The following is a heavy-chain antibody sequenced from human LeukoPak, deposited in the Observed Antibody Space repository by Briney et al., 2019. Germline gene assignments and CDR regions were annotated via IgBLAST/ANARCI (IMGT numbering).Heavy chain of an antibody. CDR1: GYSFTSYW. D-gene: IGHD6-13*01. V-gene: IGHV5-51*03. CDR3: ARRVILSSTPTAAFDI. Sequence: GESLNISCKGSGYSFTSYWIGWVRQMPGKGLEWMGIIYPGDSDTRYSPSFQGQVTISADKSISTAYLQWSSLKASDTAMYYCARRVILSSTPTAAFDIWGQGTMVTVSS. J-gene: IGHJ3*02. CDR2: IYPGDSDT.